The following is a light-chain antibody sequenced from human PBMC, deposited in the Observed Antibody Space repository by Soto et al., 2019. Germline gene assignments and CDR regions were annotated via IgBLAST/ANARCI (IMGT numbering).Light chain of an antibody. V-gene: IGKV1-5*03. CDR2: KAS. CDR3: QQLNDYPIT. J-gene: IGKJ5*01. CDR1: QSISSW. Sequence: IQMTQSPSTLAASVGDRFTITCLASQSISSWLAWHQQTPGKAPKLLIYKASSLESGVPSRFSGSGSGTEFPLTISSLQPEDFATYYYQQLNDYPITFGQGTRLEIK.